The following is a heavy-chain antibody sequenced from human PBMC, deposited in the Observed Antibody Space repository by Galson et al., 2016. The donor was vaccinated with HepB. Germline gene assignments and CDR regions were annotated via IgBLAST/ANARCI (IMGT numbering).Heavy chain of an antibody. J-gene: IGHJ2*01. V-gene: IGHV3-23*01. CDR1: GFTFSSYA. Sequence: SLRLSCAASGFTFSSYAMTWVRQAPGKRLDWVSTISGSGDETNYADSVKGRFTFSRDNSKNTLYLQMTSLRAEDTAVYYCASGIAVTTSNSFWYFDLWGRGTLVTVSS. CDR2: ISGSGDET. CDR3: ASGIAVTTSNSFWYFDL. D-gene: IGHD3-10*01.